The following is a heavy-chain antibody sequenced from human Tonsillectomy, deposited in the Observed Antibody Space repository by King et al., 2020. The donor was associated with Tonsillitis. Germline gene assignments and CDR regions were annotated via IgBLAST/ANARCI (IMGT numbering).Heavy chain of an antibody. J-gene: IGHJ6*02. D-gene: IGHD2-21*02. CDR1: GGSISSSSYY. V-gene: IGHV4-39*07. Sequence: QLQESGPGLVKPSETLSLTCTVSGGSISSSSYYWGWIRQPPGKGLEWIGSIYYSGSTYYNPSLKSRVTISVDTSKNQFSLKLSSVTAADTAVYYCAREYCGGDCPQPDYYYYYGMDVWGQGTTVTVSS. CDR3: AREYCGGDCPQPDYYYYYGMDV. CDR2: IYYSGST.